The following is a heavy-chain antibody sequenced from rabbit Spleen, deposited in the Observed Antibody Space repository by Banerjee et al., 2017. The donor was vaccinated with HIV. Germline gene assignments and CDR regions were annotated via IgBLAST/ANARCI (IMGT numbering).Heavy chain of an antibody. CDR3: AREVGGDISFDL. D-gene: IGHD2-1*01. CDR2: IYNGDGST. Sequence: EQLEESGGGLVKPEGSLTLTCKASGVSFNDKDVMCWVRQAPGKGLEWIACIYNGDGSTYYASWAKGRFTISKTSSTTVTLQMTSLTVADTATYFCAREVGGDISFDLWGPGTLVTVS. J-gene: IGHJ4*01. CDR1: GVSFNDKDV. V-gene: IGHV1S45*01.